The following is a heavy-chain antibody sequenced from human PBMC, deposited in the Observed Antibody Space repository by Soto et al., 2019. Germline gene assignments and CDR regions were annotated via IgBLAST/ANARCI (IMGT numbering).Heavy chain of an antibody. D-gene: IGHD3-9*01. CDR1: GFTVSGYS. J-gene: IGHJ5*02. CDR3: ARDLPFTITRNFENWLDP. V-gene: IGHV3-21*03. Sequence: RLSCAACGFTVSGYSMNWVGEAPGQGLESVSSISSSSSYISYADSVKGRFTISRHNAKDPLYLQMNSLRTEDTAVYYCARDLPFTITRNFENWLDPWGQGTLVTASS. CDR2: ISSSSSYI.